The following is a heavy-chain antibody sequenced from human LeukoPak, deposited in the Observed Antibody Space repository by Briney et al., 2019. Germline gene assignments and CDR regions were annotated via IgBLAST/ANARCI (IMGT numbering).Heavy chain of an antibody. J-gene: IGHJ3*02. D-gene: IGHD4-17*01. CDR2: ISYIGST. V-gene: IGHV4-59*11. CDR1: GGSIGSHY. CDR3: ARDPTTETKGLDM. Sequence: PSETLSLTCTVSGGSIGSHYWTWIRQPPGKGLEWIGYISYIGSTNYNPSLKSRVTISVDTSKNQFSLRLSSVTAADTAVYFCARDPTTETKGLDMWGQGTLVTVFS.